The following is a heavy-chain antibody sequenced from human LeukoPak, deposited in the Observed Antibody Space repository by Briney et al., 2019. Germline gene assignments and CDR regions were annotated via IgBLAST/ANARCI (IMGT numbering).Heavy chain of an antibody. Sequence: GASVKVSCKASGYTFTGYYMHWVRQAPGQGLEWMGWINPNSGSTNYAQKFQGRVTMTRDTSISTAYMELSRLRSDDTAVYYCARVTLTGGYYYYYMDVWGKGTTVTVSS. D-gene: IGHD1-14*01. CDR3: ARVTLTGGYYYYYMDV. J-gene: IGHJ6*03. CDR2: INPNSGST. V-gene: IGHV1-2*02. CDR1: GYTFTGYY.